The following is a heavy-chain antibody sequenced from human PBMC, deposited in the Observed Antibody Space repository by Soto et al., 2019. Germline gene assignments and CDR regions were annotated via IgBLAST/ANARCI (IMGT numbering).Heavy chain of an antibody. V-gene: IGHV4-30-2*01. CDR1: GGSTSSGGYS. CDR2: IYHSGST. J-gene: IGHJ4*02. Sequence: SETLSLTCAVSGGSTSSGGYSWSWIRQPPGKGLEWIGYIYHSGSTYYNPSLKSRVTISVDRSKNQFSLKLSSVTAADTAVYYCARGRLNPDYWGQGTLLTVSS. D-gene: IGHD3-22*01. CDR3: ARGRLNPDY.